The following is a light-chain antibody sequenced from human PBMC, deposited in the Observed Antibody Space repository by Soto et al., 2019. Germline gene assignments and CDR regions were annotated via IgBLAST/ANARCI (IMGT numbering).Light chain of an antibody. J-gene: IGKJ1*01. CDR1: QSISTN. CDR2: GAS. CDR3: QQYHYQGT. Sequence: MVMTQSPDTLSVSHGERATLSCRASQSISTNLAWYQQKPGQAPRLLIYGASTRATDIPARFSGSGSGTEFTLAISSLQSEDSAVDYCQQYHYQGTVGQGTKVEIK. V-gene: IGKV3-15*01.